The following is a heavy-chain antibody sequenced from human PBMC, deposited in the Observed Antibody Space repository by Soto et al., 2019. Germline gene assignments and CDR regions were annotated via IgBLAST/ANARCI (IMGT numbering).Heavy chain of an antibody. D-gene: IGHD3-10*01. J-gene: IGHJ6*02. CDR1: GGSISSYY. V-gene: IGHV4-59*08. CDR2: IYYSGST. CDR3: ARGNYYGSGSYYIPSYGMDV. Sequence: PSETLSLTCTVSGGSISSYYWSWIRQPPGKGLEWIGYIYYSGSTNYNPSLKSRDTISVDTSKNQFSLKLSSVTAADTAVYYCARGNYYGSGSYYIPSYGMDVWGQGTTVTVS.